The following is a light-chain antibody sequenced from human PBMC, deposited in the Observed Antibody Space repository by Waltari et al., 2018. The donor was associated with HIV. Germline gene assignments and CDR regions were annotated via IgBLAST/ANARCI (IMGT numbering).Light chain of an antibody. CDR3: AAWDDSLSGPV. V-gene: IGLV1-47*01. Sequence: QSVLPVPPSLPRTLGGTVPIHLSGGNTNIGHTSVYWSQRLPGTAPKLLIYRHNRRPSGVPDRFSGSKSGTSASLAISGLRSEDEADYYCAAWDDSLSGPVFGGGTKLTVL. CDR1: NTNIGHTS. CDR2: RHN. J-gene: IGLJ3*02.